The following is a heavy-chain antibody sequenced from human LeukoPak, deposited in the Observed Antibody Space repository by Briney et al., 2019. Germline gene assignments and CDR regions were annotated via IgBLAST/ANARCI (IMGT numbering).Heavy chain of an antibody. CDR1: GFTVSSNY. V-gene: IGHV3-21*01. CDR3: ARASTSSGYSSGPTRDY. J-gene: IGHJ4*02. CDR2: ISSSSSYI. D-gene: IGHD6-19*01. Sequence: PGGSLRLSCAASGFTVSSNYMNWVRQAPGKGLEWVSSISSSSSYIYYADSVKGRFTISRDNAKNSLYLQMNSLRAEDTAVYYCARASTSSGYSSGPTRDYWGQGTLVTVSS.